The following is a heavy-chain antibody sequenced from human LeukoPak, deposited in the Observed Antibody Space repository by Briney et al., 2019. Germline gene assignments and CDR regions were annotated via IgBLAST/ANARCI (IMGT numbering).Heavy chain of an antibody. Sequence: SETLSLTCTVSGGSISSSNYYWGWIRQPPGKGLEWIGSSHYSGSTYYNPSLKSRVTISVDTSNNQFSLKLTSVTAADTAVYYCARHIGGGIEDMDVWGTGTKVTVSS. D-gene: IGHD3-16*02. J-gene: IGHJ6*03. V-gene: IGHV4-39*01. CDR3: ARHIGGGIEDMDV. CDR2: SHYSGST. CDR1: GGSISSSNYY.